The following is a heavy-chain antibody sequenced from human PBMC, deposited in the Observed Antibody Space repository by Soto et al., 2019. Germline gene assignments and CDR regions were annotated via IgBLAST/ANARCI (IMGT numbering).Heavy chain of an antibody. CDR1: GYSFSDYT. CDR3: ARGPQDSYGMDV. CDR2: INTGTAST. V-gene: IGHV1-3*04. Sequence: QVQLVQSGAGVKKPGASVKVSCKASGYSFSDYTMHWVRRAPGQPPEWMVRINTGTASTEYSQKFQGRVTITRDTSATTAYMDLSSLRSEDTAVYYCARGPQDSYGMDVWGQGTTVTVS. J-gene: IGHJ6*02.